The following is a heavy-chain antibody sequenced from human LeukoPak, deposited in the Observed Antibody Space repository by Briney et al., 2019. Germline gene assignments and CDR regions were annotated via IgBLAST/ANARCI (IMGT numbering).Heavy chain of an antibody. J-gene: IGHJ3*02. Sequence: PGGSLRLSCAASGFTFSSYWMSWVRQAPGKGLEGVAHIKQDGSEKYYVDSVKGRFTISRDNAKNSLYLQMNSLRAEDTAVYYCARLLVLLWFGERGPGAFDIWGQGTMVTVSS. CDR1: GFTFSSYW. D-gene: IGHD3-10*01. V-gene: IGHV3-7*01. CDR2: IKQDGSEK. CDR3: ARLLVLLWFGERGPGAFDI.